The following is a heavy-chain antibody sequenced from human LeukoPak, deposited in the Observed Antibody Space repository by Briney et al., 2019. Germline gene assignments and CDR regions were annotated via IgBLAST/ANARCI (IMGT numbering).Heavy chain of an antibody. CDR2: ISYDGSNK. D-gene: IGHD3-22*01. CDR1: GFTFSSYG. CDR3: ARNGYDSSGYYFPLGWYFDL. V-gene: IGHV3-30*03. J-gene: IGHJ2*01. Sequence: PGGSLRLSCAASGFTFSSYGMHWVRQAPGKGLEWVAVISYDGSNKYYADSVKGRFTISRDNSKNTLYLQMNSLRAEDTAVYYCARNGYDSSGYYFPLGWYFDLWGRGTLVTVSS.